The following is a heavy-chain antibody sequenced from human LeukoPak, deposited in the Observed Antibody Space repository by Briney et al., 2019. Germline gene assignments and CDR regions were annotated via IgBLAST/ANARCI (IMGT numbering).Heavy chain of an antibody. CDR2: INGDGSSV. V-gene: IGHV3-74*01. J-gene: IGHJ4*02. Sequence: GGSLRLSCEASGFTFSSHWMHWVRQVPGKGLVWVSNINGDGSSVGYADSVKGRFAVSRDNAKNTLYLHMSSLSAEDTAVYYCARDEVGATPIDYWGQGTLVTVSS. CDR1: GFTFSSHW. D-gene: IGHD1-26*01. CDR3: ARDEVGATPIDY.